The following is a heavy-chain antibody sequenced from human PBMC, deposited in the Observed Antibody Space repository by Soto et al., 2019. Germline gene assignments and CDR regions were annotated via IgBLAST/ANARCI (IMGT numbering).Heavy chain of an antibody. CDR1: GGTFSSYT. CDR3: ARVGAGYCSGGSCYDY. Sequence: QVQLVQSGAEVKKPGSSVKVSCKASGGTFSSYTISWVRQAPGQGLEWMGRIIPILGIANYAQKFQGRVTITADKSTSTAYMELRSLRSEDTAVYYCARVGAGYCSGGSCYDYWGQGTLVTVSS. D-gene: IGHD2-15*01. J-gene: IGHJ4*02. V-gene: IGHV1-69*02. CDR2: IIPILGIA.